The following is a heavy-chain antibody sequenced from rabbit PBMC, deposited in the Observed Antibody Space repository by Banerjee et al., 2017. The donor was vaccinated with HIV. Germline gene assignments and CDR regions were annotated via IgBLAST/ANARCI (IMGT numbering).Heavy chain of an antibody. D-gene: IGHD6-1*01. CDR2: IDGGVSGST. Sequence: QEQLEESGGDLVKPEGSLTLTCTASGFSLSSSYWICWVRQAPGKGLEWIACIDGGVSGSTYYATWAKGRFTISKTSSTTVTLQMTSLTAADTATYFCARGYGGYATSRLDLWGPGTLVTVS. V-gene: IGHV1S45*01. CDR1: GFSLSSSYW. CDR3: ARGYGGYATSRLDL. J-gene: IGHJ3*01.